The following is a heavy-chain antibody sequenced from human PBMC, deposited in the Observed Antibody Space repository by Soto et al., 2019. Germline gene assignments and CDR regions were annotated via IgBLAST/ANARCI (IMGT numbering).Heavy chain of an antibody. D-gene: IGHD1-1*01. V-gene: IGHV3-23*01. CDR1: GFTFSDYS. CDR2: LTRGGTS. CDR3: TKRAPTVPTPGNYFDS. Sequence: GGSLRLSCAASGFTFSDYSMSWVRQTPERGLEWVSTLTRGGTSYYADSVQGRFTVSRDNSKNTVSLQMHSLRAEDTALYYCTKRAPTVPTPGNYFDSWGQGTLVTVSS. J-gene: IGHJ4*02.